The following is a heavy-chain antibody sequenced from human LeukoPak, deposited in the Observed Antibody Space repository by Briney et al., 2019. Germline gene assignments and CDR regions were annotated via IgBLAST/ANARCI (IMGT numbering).Heavy chain of an antibody. V-gene: IGHV3-21*01. D-gene: IGHD6-13*01. CDR2: ISSSRSYI. CDR3: ARNSAGKSGYYFDY. Sequence: GGSLRLSCAASGFTFSSYSMNWVRQAPGKGLEWVASISSSRSYIYYADSVKGRFTISRDNAKNSLYLQMNSLRAEDTAVYYCARNSAGKSGYYFDYRGQGTLVTVSS. J-gene: IGHJ4*02. CDR1: GFTFSSYS.